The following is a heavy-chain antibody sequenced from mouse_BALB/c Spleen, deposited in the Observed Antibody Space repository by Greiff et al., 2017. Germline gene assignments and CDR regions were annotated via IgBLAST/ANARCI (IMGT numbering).Heavy chain of an antibody. D-gene: IGHD2-14*01. J-gene: IGHJ4*01. CDR3: ARSYRYDGIYAMDY. Sequence: VKLQESGPQLVRPGASVKISCKASGYSFTSYWMHWVKQRPGQGLEWIGMIDPSDSETRLNQKFKDKATLTVDKSSSTAYMQLSSPTSEDSAVYYCARSYRYDGIYAMDYWGQGTSVTVSS. V-gene: IGHV1S126*01. CDR2: IDPSDSET. CDR1: GYSFTSYW.